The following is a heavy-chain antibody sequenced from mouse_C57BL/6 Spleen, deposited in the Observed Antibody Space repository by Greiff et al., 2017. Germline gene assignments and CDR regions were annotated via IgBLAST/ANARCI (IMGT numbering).Heavy chain of an antibody. Sequence: VQLQQSGAELARPGASVKLSCKASGYTFTSYGISWVKQRTGQGLEWIGEIYPRSGNTYYNEKFKGKATLTADKSSSTAYMELRSLTSEDSAVYFCARESNVYYAMDYWGQGTSVTVSS. CDR3: ARESNVYYAMDY. J-gene: IGHJ4*01. V-gene: IGHV1-81*01. CDR1: GYTFTSYG. D-gene: IGHD2-5*01. CDR2: IYPRSGNT.